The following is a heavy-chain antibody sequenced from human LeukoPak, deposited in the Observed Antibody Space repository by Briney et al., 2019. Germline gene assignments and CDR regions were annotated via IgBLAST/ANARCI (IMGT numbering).Heavy chain of an antibody. V-gene: IGHV3-30*02. CDR3: AKDPIRTMVRGVPTGY. J-gene: IGHJ4*02. CDR1: GFTFSSYG. D-gene: IGHD3-10*01. Sequence: PGESLKISCAASGFTFSSYGMHWVRQAPGKGLEWVAFIRYDGSNKYYADSVKGRFTISRDNSKNTLYLQMNSLRAEDTAVYYCAKDPIRTMVRGVPTGYWGQGTLVTVSS. CDR2: IRYDGSNK.